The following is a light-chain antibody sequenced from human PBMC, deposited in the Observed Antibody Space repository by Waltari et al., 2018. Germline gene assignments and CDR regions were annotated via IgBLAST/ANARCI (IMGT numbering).Light chain of an antibody. J-gene: IGKJ4*01. CDR2: KAS. V-gene: IGKV1-5*03. CDR1: QSISNW. Sequence: DIQMTQSLSTLSASVGDSVTITCRASQSISNWLAWYQQKPGKAPKLLLYKASTLESGVPSRFSGSGSGTEFTLTISSLQPDDFATYYCQQYNSYSLLTFGGGTKVEIK. CDR3: QQYNSYSLLT.